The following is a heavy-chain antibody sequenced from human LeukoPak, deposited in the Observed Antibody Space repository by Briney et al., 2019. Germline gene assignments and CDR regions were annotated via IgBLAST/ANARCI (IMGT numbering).Heavy chain of an antibody. CDR2: INHSGST. J-gene: IGHJ5*02. V-gene: IGHV4-34*01. Sequence: SETLSLTCAVDGGSFSGYYWSWISQPPGKGLEWIGEINHSGSTNYNPSLKSRVTISVDTSKNQFSLKLSSVTAADTAVYYCARAAWELNWFDPWGQGTLVTVSS. CDR1: GGSFSGYY. CDR3: ARAAWELNWFDP. D-gene: IGHD1-26*01.